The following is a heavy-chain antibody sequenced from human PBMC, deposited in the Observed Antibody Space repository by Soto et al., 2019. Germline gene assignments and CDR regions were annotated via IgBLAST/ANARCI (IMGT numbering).Heavy chain of an antibody. Sequence: SCKASGYTFTNYYMSWIRQAPGKGLEWVSYISSSGSTIYYADSVKDRFTISRDNAKNSLYLQMNSLRAEDTAVYYCASRITIFGVVIIHWGQGTLVTVSS. D-gene: IGHD3-3*01. CDR1: GYTFTNYY. CDR3: ASRITIFGVVIIH. V-gene: IGHV3-11*01. J-gene: IGHJ4*02. CDR2: ISSSGSTI.